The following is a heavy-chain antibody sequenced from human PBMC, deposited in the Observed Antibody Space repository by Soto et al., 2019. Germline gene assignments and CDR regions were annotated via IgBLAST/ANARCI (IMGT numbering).Heavy chain of an antibody. CDR1: GGTFSSYA. J-gene: IGHJ4*02. D-gene: IGHD5-18*01. CDR2: IIPIFGTA. V-gene: IGHV1-69*13. CDR3: ASRVVDTAMVLIFDY. Sequence: SVKVSCKASGGTFSSYAISWVRQAPGQGLEWMGGIIPIFGTANYAQKFQGRVTITADESTSTAYMELSSLRSEDTAVYYCASRVVDTAMVLIFDYWGQGTLVAVSS.